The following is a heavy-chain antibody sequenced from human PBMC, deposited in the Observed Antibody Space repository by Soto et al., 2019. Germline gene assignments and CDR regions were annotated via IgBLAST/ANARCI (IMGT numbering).Heavy chain of an antibody. V-gene: IGHV4-59*01. Sequence: YWSWIRQPPGKGLEWIGYIYYSGSTNYNPSLKSRVTISVDTSKNQFSLKLSSVTAADTAVYYCARGYCSGGSCYEDWFDPWGQGTLVTVSS. CDR3: ARGYCSGGSCYEDWFDP. CDR2: IYYSGST. D-gene: IGHD2-15*01. J-gene: IGHJ5*02. CDR1: Y.